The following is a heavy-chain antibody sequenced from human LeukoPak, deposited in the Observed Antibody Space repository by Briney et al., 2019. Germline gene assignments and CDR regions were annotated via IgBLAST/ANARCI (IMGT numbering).Heavy chain of an antibody. Sequence: GGSLRPSCAASGFTFTRFWLTWVRQSPGKGLEWVANINPDGTKTTYVDSVEGRFAISRDNAKNSVFLLMTSLRAEDTAMYYCATAPASVDSSWGQGTLVAVSS. CDR2: INPDGTKT. D-gene: IGHD3-3*01. CDR1: GFTFTRFW. J-gene: IGHJ5*02. V-gene: IGHV3-7*01. CDR3: ATAPASVDSS.